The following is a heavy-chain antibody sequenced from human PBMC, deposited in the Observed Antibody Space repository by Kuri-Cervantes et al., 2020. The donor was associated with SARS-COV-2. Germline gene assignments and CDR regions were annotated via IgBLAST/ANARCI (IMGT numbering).Heavy chain of an antibody. V-gene: IGHV1-18*04. CDR3: ARGSSSSSNYYYYGMDV. Sequence: ASVKGSCKASGYTFTSYGISWVRQAPGQGLEWMGWISAYNGNTNYAQKLQGRVTMTTDTSTSTAYMELRSLRSDDTAVYYCARGSSSSSNYYYYGMDVWGQGTTVTVSS. CDR1: GYTFTSYG. D-gene: IGHD6-6*01. J-gene: IGHJ6*02. CDR2: ISAYNGNT.